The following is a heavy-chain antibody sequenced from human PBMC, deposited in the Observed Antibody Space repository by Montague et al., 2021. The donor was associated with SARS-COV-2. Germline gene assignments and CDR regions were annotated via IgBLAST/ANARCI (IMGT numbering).Heavy chain of an antibody. V-gene: IGHV4-31*03. D-gene: IGHD2-8*01. Sequence: TLSLTCTVSGGSISSGGYYWSWIRQHPGKGLEWIGYIYYSGSTYYNPSLKSRVTISVDTSKNQLSLKLSSVTAADTAVYYCARAKGFIVLMVYAMGAFDIWGQGTMVTVSS. CDR2: IYYSGST. CDR3: ARAKGFIVLMVYAMGAFDI. CDR1: GGSISSGGYY. J-gene: IGHJ3*02.